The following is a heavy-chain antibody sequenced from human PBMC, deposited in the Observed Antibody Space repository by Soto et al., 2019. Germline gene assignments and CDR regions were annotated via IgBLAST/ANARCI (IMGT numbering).Heavy chain of an antibody. D-gene: IGHD3-9*01. Sequence: SVKVSCKASGGTFSSYAISWVRQAPGQGLEWMGGIIPIFGTANYAQKFQGRVTITADESTSTAYMELSSLRSEDTAVYYCARARDYDILTGYRLDYYSGMDVWGQGTTVTVSS. CDR1: GGTFSSYA. CDR2: IIPIFGTA. V-gene: IGHV1-69*13. J-gene: IGHJ6*02. CDR3: ARARDYDILTGYRLDYYSGMDV.